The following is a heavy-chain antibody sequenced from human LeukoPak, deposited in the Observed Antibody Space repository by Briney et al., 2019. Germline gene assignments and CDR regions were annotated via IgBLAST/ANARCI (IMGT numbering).Heavy chain of an antibody. Sequence: ASVKVSCEASGYTFTSYDINWVRQATGQGLEWMGWMNPNSGNTGYAQKFQGRVTMTRNTSISTAYMELSSLRSEDTAVYYCARDMTATYYYYMDVWGKGTTVTVSS. CDR1: GYTFTSYD. CDR3: ARDMTATYYYYMDV. J-gene: IGHJ6*03. V-gene: IGHV1-8*01. CDR2: MNPNSGNT. D-gene: IGHD3-16*01.